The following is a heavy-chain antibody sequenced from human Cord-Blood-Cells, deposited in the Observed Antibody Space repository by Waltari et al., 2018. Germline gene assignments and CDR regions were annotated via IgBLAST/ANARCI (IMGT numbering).Heavy chain of an antibody. CDR1: GFTFRSYG. V-gene: IGHV3-30*18. Sequence: QVQLVESGGGVVQPGRSLRLSCAASGFTFRSYGLHWVRQAPGKGLEWVAVISYDGSNKYYADSVKGRFTISRDNSKNTLYLQMNSLRAEDTAVYYCANGLYSSSWYAFDIWGQGTMVTVSS. CDR3: ANGLYSSSWYAFDI. J-gene: IGHJ3*02. CDR2: ISYDGSNK. D-gene: IGHD6-13*01.